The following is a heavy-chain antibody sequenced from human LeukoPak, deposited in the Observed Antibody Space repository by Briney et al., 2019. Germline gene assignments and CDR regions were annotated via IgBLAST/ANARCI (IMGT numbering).Heavy chain of an antibody. D-gene: IGHD2-2*01. Sequence: PGRSLRLSCAASGFTFSDYGMHWVRQAPGKGLEWVAVISYDGNSEYYADSVKGRFSISRDNSEDTLYLQMNSLRPEDTAVYYCAKRRSTSCYDPWGQGTLVTVSS. J-gene: IGHJ5*02. CDR1: GFTFSDYG. V-gene: IGHV3-30*18. CDR3: AKRRSTSCYDP. CDR2: ISYDGNSE.